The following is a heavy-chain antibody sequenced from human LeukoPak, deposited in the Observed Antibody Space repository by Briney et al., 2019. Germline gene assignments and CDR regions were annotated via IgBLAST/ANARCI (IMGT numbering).Heavy chain of an antibody. CDR2: IYSGTI. Sequence: QSGGSLRLSCTVSGFTVSSNSMSWVRQAPGKGLEWVSFIYSGTIRYSDSVKGRFTISRDNSKNTLYLQMNSLRAEDTAVYYCARRAGAYSHPYDYWGQGTLVTVSS. J-gene: IGHJ4*02. CDR1: GFTVSSNS. CDR3: ARRAGAYSHPYDY. D-gene: IGHD4/OR15-4a*01. V-gene: IGHV3-53*01.